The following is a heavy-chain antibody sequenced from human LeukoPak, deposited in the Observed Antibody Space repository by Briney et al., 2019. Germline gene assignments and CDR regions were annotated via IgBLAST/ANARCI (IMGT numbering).Heavy chain of an antibody. J-gene: IGHJ4*02. CDR1: GFSLSTRGVG. CDR3: AHSSGIIQFVY. Sequence: ESGPTPVKPTQTLTLTCTFSGFSLSTRGVGVGWIRQPPGKALEWLALIYWNDDKRYSPSLKSRLTITKDTSKNQVVLTMTNMDPVDTATYYCAHSSGIIQFVYWGQGTLVTVSS. CDR2: IYWNDDK. V-gene: IGHV2-5*01. D-gene: IGHD3-3*01.